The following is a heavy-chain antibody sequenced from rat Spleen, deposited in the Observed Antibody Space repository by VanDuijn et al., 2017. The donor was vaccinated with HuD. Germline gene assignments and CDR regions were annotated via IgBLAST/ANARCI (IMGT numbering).Heavy chain of an antibody. CDR3: ARRRILEDYFDY. D-gene: IGHD4-2*01. CDR2: ISTGGGNT. CDR1: GFTFNNYW. J-gene: IGHJ2*01. V-gene: IGHV5-31*01. Sequence: EVQLVESGGGLVQPGRSQKLSCVASGFTFNNYWMTWIRQAPGKGLEWVASISTGGGNTYYRDSVKGRFTISRDNAKNTQYLQMDSLRSEDTATYYCARRRILEDYFDYWGQGVMVTVSS.